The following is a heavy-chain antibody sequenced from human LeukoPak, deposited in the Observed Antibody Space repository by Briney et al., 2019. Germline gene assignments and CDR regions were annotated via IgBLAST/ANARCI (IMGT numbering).Heavy chain of an antibody. J-gene: IGHJ4*02. CDR3: AKGILRYGGYPN. Sequence: PGGSLGLSCAASGFTFSSYSMNWVRQAPGKGLEWVSSISSSSSYIYYADSVKGRFTISRDSAKNSLYLQMNSLRAEDTAVYYCAKGILRYGGYPNWGQGTLVTVSS. CDR1: GFTFSSYS. V-gene: IGHV3-21*01. D-gene: IGHD4-17*01. CDR2: ISSSSSYI.